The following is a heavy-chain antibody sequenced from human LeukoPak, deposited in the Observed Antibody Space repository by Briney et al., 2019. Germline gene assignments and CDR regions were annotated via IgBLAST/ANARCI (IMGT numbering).Heavy chain of an antibody. D-gene: IGHD2-21*01. CDR3: ASEWQPVGINMDA. J-gene: IGHJ6*03. CDR2: INNDGSRT. V-gene: IGHV3-74*01. Sequence: GGSLRLSCTASGFTFSSYWMHWVRQAPGKGLVWVSRINNDGSRTDYADSVKGRFTISRDNAKNTLYLQMNSLRAEDTAVYYCASEWQPVGINMDAWGKGTTVTVSS. CDR1: GFTFSSYW.